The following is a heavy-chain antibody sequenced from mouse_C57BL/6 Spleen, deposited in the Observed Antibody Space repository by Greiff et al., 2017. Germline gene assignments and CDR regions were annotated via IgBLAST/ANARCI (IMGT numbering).Heavy chain of an antibody. D-gene: IGHD2-4*01. CDR2: IDPANGNT. J-gene: IGHJ1*03. V-gene: IGHV14-3*01. CDR3: ARSLYDYDGDWYYDV. Sequence: VQLQQSVAELVRPGASVKLSCTASGFNIKNTYMHWVKQRPEQGLEWIGRIDPANGNTKYAPKFQGKATITADTSSNTAYLQLSSLTSEDTAIYYWARSLYDYDGDWYYDVWGTGTTVTVSA. CDR1: GFNIKNTY.